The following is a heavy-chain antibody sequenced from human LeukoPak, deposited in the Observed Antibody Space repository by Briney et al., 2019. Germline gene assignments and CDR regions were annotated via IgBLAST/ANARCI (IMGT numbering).Heavy chain of an antibody. Sequence: GSLRLSCAASGFTVSSNYMSWVRQAPGKGLEWVSVIYSGGSTYYADSVKGRFTISRDNSKNTLYLQMNSLRAEDTAVYYCARLIAAAGYFDYWGQGTLVTVSS. CDR2: IYSGGST. J-gene: IGHJ4*02. D-gene: IGHD6-13*01. CDR3: ARLIAAAGYFDY. CDR1: GFTVSSNY. V-gene: IGHV3-53*01.